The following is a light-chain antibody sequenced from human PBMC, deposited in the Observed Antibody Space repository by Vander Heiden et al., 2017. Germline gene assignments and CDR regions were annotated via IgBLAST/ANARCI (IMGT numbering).Light chain of an antibody. J-gene: IGKJ2*01. CDR2: AAS. CDR1: QSISSY. Sequence: DIQMTQSPSSLSASVGDRVTITCRASQSISSYLNWYQQKPGKAPKLLIYAASSLPRWVPTRFHCHWIGTDFTLTISSLQPEDFATYYCQQSYSTPRYTFGQGTKLEIK. V-gene: IGKV1-39*01. CDR3: QQSYSTPRYT.